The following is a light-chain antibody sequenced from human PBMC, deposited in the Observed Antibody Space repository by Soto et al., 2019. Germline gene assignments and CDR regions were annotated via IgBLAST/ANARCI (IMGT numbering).Light chain of an antibody. CDR2: WAS. CDR3: QQYYSTPQT. Sequence: DIVMTQSPDSLAVSLCERSTINCNSSQSVLYSSNNKNYLAWYQQKPGQPPKLLIYWASTRESGVPDRFSGSGSGTDFTLTISSLQAEDVAVYYCQQYYSTPQTFGQGTKVDIK. V-gene: IGKV4-1*01. CDR1: QSVLYSSNNKNY. J-gene: IGKJ1*01.